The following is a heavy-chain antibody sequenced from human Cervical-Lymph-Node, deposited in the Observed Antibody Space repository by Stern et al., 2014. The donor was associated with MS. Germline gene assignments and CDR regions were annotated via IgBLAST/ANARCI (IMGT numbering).Heavy chain of an antibody. V-gene: IGHV1-58*01. D-gene: IGHD4-17*01. CDR1: GFTFTSSA. J-gene: IGHJ4*02. CDR3: ARSYGDYVGVDY. CDR2: IVVGSGNT. Sequence: MQLVEPGPEVKKPGTSVKVSCKASGFTFTSSAVQWVRQARGQRLEWIGWIVVGSGNTNYAQKFQERVTITRDMSTSTAYMELSSLRSEDTAVYYCARSYGDYVGVDYWGQGTLVTVSS.